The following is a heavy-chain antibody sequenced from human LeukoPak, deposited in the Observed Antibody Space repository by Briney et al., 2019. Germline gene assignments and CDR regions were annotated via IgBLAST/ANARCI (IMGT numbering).Heavy chain of an antibody. J-gene: IGHJ4*02. CDR3: ARADCSSSSCYELDY. D-gene: IGHD2-2*01. CDR1: GFTYSDYY. V-gene: IGHV3-11*04. Sequence: PGGSLRLSCAVSGFTYSDYYMSWIRQAPGKGLEWVSYISSSGRTIYYADSVKGRFTISRDNAKNSLYLQMNSLRAEDTAVYYCARADCSSSSCYELDYWGQGTLVTVSS. CDR2: ISSSGRTI.